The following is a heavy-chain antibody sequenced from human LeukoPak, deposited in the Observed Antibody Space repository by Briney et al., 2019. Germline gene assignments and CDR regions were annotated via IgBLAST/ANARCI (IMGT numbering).Heavy chain of an antibody. CDR3: ARTSGAYDFWSGYSESYYYYMDV. V-gene: IGHV4-61*08. D-gene: IGHD3-3*01. Sequence: SETLSLTCTVSGGSISSGGYYWSWIRQPPGKGLEWIGYIYHSGSTNYNPSLKSRVTISVDTSKNQFSLKLSSVTAADTAVYYCARTSGAYDFWSGYSESYYYYMDVWGKGTTVTVSS. J-gene: IGHJ6*03. CDR1: GGSISSGGYY. CDR2: IYHSGST.